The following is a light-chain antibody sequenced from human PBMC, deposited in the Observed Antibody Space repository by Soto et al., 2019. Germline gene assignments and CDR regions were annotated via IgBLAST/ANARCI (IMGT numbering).Light chain of an antibody. CDR1: QSISIY. CDR2: GAS. J-gene: IGKJ5*01. V-gene: IGKV1-39*01. CDR3: QQTYTTPEIT. Sequence: DIQMTQSASSLSASVEDRFTITCRSSQSISIYLNWYQLKPGKAPNLLMYGASYLKSGVPTRFSGSGSGTDFTLTISSLQPEDFAIYYCQQTYTTPEITFGQGTRLEI.